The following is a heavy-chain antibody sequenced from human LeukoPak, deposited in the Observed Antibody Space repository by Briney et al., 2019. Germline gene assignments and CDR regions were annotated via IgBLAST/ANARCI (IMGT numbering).Heavy chain of an antibody. J-gene: IGHJ5*02. CDR1: GFTFSSYE. CDR3: ASLSLGSYCSGGSCKTRSGFDP. D-gene: IGHD2-15*01. Sequence: GGSLRLSCAASGFTFSSYEMNWVRQSPGKGLEWVSYISNSDSTIYYADSVKGRFTISRDNAKNSLYLQMNSLRAEDAAVYYCASLSLGSYCSGGSCKTRSGFDPWGQGTLVTVSS. CDR2: ISNSDSTI. V-gene: IGHV3-48*03.